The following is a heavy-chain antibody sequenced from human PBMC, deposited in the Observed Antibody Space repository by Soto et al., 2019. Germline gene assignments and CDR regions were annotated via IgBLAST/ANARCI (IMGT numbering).Heavy chain of an antibody. CDR2: ISYDGSNK. V-gene: IGHV3-30*18. CDR1: GFTFSSYG. Sequence: QVQLVESGGGVVQPGRSLRLSCAASGFTFSSYGMHWVRQAPGKGLEWVAVISYDGSNKYYADSVKGPFTISRDNSKNTLYLQMNSLRAEDTAVYYCAKDGGGGQHIAAAGTYVWYYFDYWGQGTLVTVSS. CDR3: AKDGGGGQHIAAAGTYVWYYFDY. J-gene: IGHJ4*02. D-gene: IGHD6-13*01.